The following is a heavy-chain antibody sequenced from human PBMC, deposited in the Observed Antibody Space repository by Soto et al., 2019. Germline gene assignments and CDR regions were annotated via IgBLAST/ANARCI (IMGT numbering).Heavy chain of an antibody. J-gene: IGHJ4*02. CDR3: ARQPFNLRVGYGPFDY. CDR1: GYSFTSYW. D-gene: IGHD3-22*01. CDR2: IDPSDSYT. Sequence: GETLKISCKGSGYSFTSYWISWVRQMPGKGLEWMGRIDPSDSYTNYSPSFQGHVTISADKSISTAYLQWSSLKASDNAMYYCARQPFNLRVGYGPFDYWGQGTLVTVSS. V-gene: IGHV5-10-1*01.